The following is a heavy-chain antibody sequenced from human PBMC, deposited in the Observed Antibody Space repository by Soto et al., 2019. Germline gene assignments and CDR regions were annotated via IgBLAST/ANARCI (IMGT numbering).Heavy chain of an antibody. CDR2: IYYSGST. CDR1: GGSISSYY. J-gene: IGHJ4*02. D-gene: IGHD2-15*01. V-gene: IGHV4-59*08. Sequence: SETLSLTCTVSGGSISSYYWSWIRQPPGKGLEWIGYIYYSGSTNYNPSLKGRVTISVDTSKNQFSLKLSSVTAADTAVYYCARRYGGTFDYWGQGTLVTVS. CDR3: ARRYGGTFDY.